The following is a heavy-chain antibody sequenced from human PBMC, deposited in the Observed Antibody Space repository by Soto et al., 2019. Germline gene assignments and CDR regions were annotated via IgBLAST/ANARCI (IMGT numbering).Heavy chain of an antibody. CDR1: GYTFTSYD. D-gene: IGHD2-2*02. Sequence: QVQLVQSGAEVKKPGASVRVSCKASGYTFTSYDINWVRQATGQGLEWMGWMSPNSGNTGYAQKLRGRVTMTRNTSISTAYMELSSLSSEDTAVYYCAREGTIRGDDYWGQGTLVTVSS. CDR3: AREGTIRGDDY. V-gene: IGHV1-8*01. J-gene: IGHJ4*02. CDR2: MSPNSGNT.